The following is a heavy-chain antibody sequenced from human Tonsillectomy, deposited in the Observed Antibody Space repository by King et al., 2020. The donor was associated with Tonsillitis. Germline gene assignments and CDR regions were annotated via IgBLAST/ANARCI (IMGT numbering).Heavy chain of an antibody. CDR2: IGTDGDT. J-gene: IGHJ6*02. V-gene: IGHV3-13*01. CDR1: GFTFSSYD. CDR3: AREPKGYYYGMDV. Sequence: VQLVESGGGLVQPGGSLRLSCAASGFTFSSYDMHWVRQATGQGLEWVSSIGTDGDTYYPGSVKGRFTISRENAKNSLYLQMNSLRAGDTAVYYCAREPKGYYYGMDVWGQGTAVTVPS.